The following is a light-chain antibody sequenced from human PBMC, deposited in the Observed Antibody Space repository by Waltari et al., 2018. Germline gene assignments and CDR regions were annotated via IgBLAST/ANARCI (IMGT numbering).Light chain of an antibody. CDR3: QHHDNLLFT. V-gene: IGKV1-33*01. J-gene: IGKJ2*01. CDR2: DAS. CDR1: QDISHY. Sequence: DIQVTQSPSSLSASVGDRVTITCQASQDISHYLNWYQQRPGKAPKVLIDDASYLKTGVPSRFSGSGSGTHFTFAISSLQPEDIATYYCQHHDNLLFTFGQGTKLEI.